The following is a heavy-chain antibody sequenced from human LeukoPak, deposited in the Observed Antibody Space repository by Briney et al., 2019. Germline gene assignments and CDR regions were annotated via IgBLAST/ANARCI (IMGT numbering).Heavy chain of an antibody. V-gene: IGHV4-34*01. CDR1: GGSFSGYY. CDR2: INHSGST. Sequence: SETLSLTCAVYGGSFSGYYWSWIRQPPGKGLEWIGEINHSGSTNYNPSLKSRVTISVDTSKNQFSLKLSSVTASDTAVYYCARERVTMVRGVIYRLSVFDYWGQGTLVTVSS. J-gene: IGHJ4*02. D-gene: IGHD3-10*01. CDR3: ARERVTMVRGVIYRLSVFDY.